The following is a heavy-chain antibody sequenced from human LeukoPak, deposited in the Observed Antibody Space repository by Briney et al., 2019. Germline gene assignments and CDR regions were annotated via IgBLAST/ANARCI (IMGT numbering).Heavy chain of an antibody. CDR3: AKVDDIVVVPAAIDN. V-gene: IGHV3-30*02. CDR2: IRYDGSNK. Sequence: PRGSLRLSCAASGFTFSSYSMNWVRQAPGKGLEWVAFIRYDGSNKYYADSVKGRFTISRDNSKNTLYLQMNSLRAEDTAVYYCAKVDDIVVVPAAIDNWGQGTLVTVSS. CDR1: GFTFSSYS. D-gene: IGHD2-2*01. J-gene: IGHJ4*02.